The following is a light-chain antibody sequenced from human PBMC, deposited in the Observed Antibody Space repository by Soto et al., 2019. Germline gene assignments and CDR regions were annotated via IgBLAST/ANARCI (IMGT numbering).Light chain of an antibody. CDR2: EVT. J-gene: IGLJ1*01. V-gene: IGLV2-14*01. Sequence: LTQPASVSGSPGQSIAISCTGSSSDVGIYNYVSWYQQHPGKVPKLIIYEVTNRPSGVSNRFSGSKSGNTASLTISGLQAGDEADYYCSSYTTSSTRVFVTGTKVTVL. CDR1: SSDVGIYNY. CDR3: SSYTTSSTRV.